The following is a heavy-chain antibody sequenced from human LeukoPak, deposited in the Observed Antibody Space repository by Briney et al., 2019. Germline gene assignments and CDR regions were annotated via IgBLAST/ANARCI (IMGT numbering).Heavy chain of an antibody. CDR3: ARDREERWLRLFDP. V-gene: IGHV1-69*05. CDR2: IIPIFGTA. CDR1: GGTFSSYA. Sequence: ASVKVSCKASGGTFSSYAISWVRQAPGQGLEWMGGIIPIFGTANCAQKFQGRVTITTDESTSTAYMELSSLRSEDTAVYYCARDREERWLRLFDPWGQGTLVTVSS. D-gene: IGHD5-24*01. J-gene: IGHJ5*02.